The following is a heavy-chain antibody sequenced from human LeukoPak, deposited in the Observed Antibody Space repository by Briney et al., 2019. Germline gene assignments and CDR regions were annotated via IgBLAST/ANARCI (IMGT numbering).Heavy chain of an antibody. CDR3: ARELSGYMDV. CDR1: GGSISSYY. J-gene: IGHJ6*03. Sequence: PSETLSLTCTASGGSISSYYWSWIRQPPGKGLEWIGYIYYSGSTNYNPSLKSRVTISVDTSKNQFSLKLSSVTAADTAVYYCARELSGYMDVWGKGTTVTVSS. V-gene: IGHV4-59*01. D-gene: IGHD7-27*01. CDR2: IYYSGST.